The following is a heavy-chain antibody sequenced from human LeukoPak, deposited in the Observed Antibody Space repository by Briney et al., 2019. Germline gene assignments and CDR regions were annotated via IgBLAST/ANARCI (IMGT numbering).Heavy chain of an antibody. CDR3: AGFVDGIAARLDY. CDR1: GGSISSYY. V-gene: IGHV4-59*01. J-gene: IGHJ4*02. CDR2: IYYSGCT. Sequence: SETLSLTCTVSGGSISSYYWSWIRQPPGKGLEWIGYIYYSGCTNYNPSLKSRVSISVGTSKNQFSLKLSSVTAADTAIYFCAGFVDGIAARLDYWGQGTLVTVSS. D-gene: IGHD6-6*01.